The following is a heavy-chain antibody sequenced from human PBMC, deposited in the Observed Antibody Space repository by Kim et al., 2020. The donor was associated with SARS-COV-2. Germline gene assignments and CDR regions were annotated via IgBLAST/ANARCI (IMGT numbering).Heavy chain of an antibody. D-gene: IGHD5-18*01. CDR2: ISGSGDNT. V-gene: IGHV3-23*01. Sequence: GGSLRLSCAGSGFTVSSYAMSWVRQAPGKGLEWVSSISGSGDNTYYADSVNGRFTISRDNSKKTLYLQMNSLSADDTAVYYCSSRGQHTYGYDYWGPGTL. J-gene: IGHJ4*02. CDR1: GFTVSSYA. CDR3: SSRGQHTYGYDY.